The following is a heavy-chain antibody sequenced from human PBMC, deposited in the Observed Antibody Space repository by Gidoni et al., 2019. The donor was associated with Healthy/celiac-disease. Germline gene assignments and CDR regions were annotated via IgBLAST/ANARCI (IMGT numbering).Heavy chain of an antibody. CDR1: GGSISSYY. CDR2: IYYSGST. D-gene: IGHD4-17*01. CDR3: AGARASMTRVVY. V-gene: IGHV4-59*01. Sequence: QVQLQESGPGLVKLSETLSLTCTVYGGSISSYYWSWSRQPPGKGLEWIGYIYYSGSTNYNPSLKSRVTISVDTSKNQFSLKLSSVTAADTAVYYCAGARASMTRVVYWGQGTLVTVSS. J-gene: IGHJ4*02.